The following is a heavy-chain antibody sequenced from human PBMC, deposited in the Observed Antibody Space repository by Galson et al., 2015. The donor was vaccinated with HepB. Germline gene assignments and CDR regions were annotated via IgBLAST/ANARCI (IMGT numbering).Heavy chain of an antibody. CDR1: GFTFSSYA. D-gene: IGHD6-13*01. CDR2: ISYDGSNK. J-gene: IGHJ3*02. CDR3: ARDHGYSSFDAFDI. V-gene: IGHV3-30-3*01. Sequence: SLRLSCAASGFTFSSYAMHWVRQAPGKGLEWVAVISYDGSNKYYADSVKGRFTISRDNSKNTLYLQMNSLRAEDTAVYYCARDHGYSSFDAFDIWGQGTMVTVSS.